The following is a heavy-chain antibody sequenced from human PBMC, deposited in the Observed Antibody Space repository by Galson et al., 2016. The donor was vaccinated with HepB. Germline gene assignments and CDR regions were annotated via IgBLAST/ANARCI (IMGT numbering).Heavy chain of an antibody. D-gene: IGHD1-1*01. J-gene: IGHJ5*02. Sequence: SLRLSCAISGVIFSDHAMHWVRQAPGQGLEWVAVTPSDGSNDYYVDSVKGRFAISRDNSKNTLYLEMNSLRGEDTAVYYCGKGGTGIAVPVDLWGQGTLVTVSS. V-gene: IGHV3-30*18. CDR1: GVIFSDHA. CDR3: GKGGTGIAVPVDL. CDR2: TPSDGSND.